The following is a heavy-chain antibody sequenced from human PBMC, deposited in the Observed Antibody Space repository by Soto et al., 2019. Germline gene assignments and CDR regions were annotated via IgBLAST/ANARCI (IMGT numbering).Heavy chain of an antibody. CDR2: INHSGST. D-gene: IGHD6-13*01. CDR3: ARAGTYSSSSPQYNWFDP. V-gene: IGHV4-34*01. J-gene: IGHJ5*02. Sequence: QVQLQQWGAGLLKPSETLSLTCAVYGGSFSGYYWSWIRQPPGKGLEWIGEINHSGSTNYNPSLKSRVTISVDTSKNPFSLKLSSVTAADTAVYYCARAGTYSSSSPQYNWFDPWGQGTLVTVSS. CDR1: GGSFSGYY.